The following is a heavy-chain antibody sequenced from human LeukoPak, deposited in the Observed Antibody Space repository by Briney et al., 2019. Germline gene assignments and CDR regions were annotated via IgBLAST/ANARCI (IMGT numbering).Heavy chain of an antibody. Sequence: ASVKVSCKASGGTFSSYAISWVRQAPGQGLEWIGWIVVGSGNTNYAQKFQERVTITRDMSTSTAYMELSSLRSEDTAVYYCAAIYGSGSYYNDYWGQGTLVTVSS. J-gene: IGHJ4*02. CDR1: GGTFSSYA. D-gene: IGHD3-10*01. CDR2: IVVGSGNT. V-gene: IGHV1-58*02. CDR3: AAIYGSGSYYNDY.